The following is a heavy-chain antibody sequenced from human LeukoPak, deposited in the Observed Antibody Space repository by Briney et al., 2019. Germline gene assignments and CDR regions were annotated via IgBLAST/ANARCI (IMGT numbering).Heavy chain of an antibody. V-gene: IGHV4-59*06. J-gene: IGHJ5*02. CDR3: ARGYDDWKIPHWFDP. Sequence: SETLSLTCTVSGASISSYYWSWIRQPPGKGLEWIGYIYYSGSTYYNPSLKSRVTISVDTSKNQFSLKLSSVTAADTAVYYCARGYDDWKIPHWFDPWGQGTLVTVSS. CDR2: IYYSGST. CDR1: GASISSYY. D-gene: IGHD1-1*01.